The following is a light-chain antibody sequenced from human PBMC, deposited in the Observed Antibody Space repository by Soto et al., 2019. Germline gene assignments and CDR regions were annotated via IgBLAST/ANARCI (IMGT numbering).Light chain of an antibody. CDR3: LQDINYPWT. V-gene: IGKV1-5*01. CDR1: QSIKTW. J-gene: IGKJ1*01. Sequence: GDRVTITCRASQSIKTWLAWYQRKPGRAPNLLIYDASSLQSGVPSRFSGSGSGTEFTLTISSLQPEDSATYYCLQDINYPWTFGQGTKVDIK. CDR2: DAS.